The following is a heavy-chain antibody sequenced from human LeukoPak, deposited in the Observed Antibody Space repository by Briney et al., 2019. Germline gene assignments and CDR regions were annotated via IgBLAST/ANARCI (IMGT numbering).Heavy chain of an antibody. D-gene: IGHD2-2*01. J-gene: IGHJ4*02. CDR3: ARSAGYCSSTSCRDY. CDR2: ISSSSSYI. Sequence: GGSLRLSCAASGFTFSSYSMNWVRQAPGKGLEWVSSISSSSSYIYYADSVKGRFTISRDNAKNSLYLQINSLRAEDTAVYYCARSAGYCSSTSCRDYWGQGTLVTVSS. CDR1: GFTFSSYS. V-gene: IGHV3-21*01.